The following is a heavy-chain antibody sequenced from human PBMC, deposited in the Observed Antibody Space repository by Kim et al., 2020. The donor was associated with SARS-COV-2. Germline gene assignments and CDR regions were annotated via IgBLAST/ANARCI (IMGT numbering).Heavy chain of an antibody. J-gene: IGHJ6*02. CDR3: AKDMGQLFYYYGMDV. Sequence: DSVKGRFTISRDNAKNSLYLQMNSRRAEDTALYYCAKDMGQLFYYYGMDVWGQGTTVTVSS. V-gene: IGHV3-9*01. D-gene: IGHD6-6*01.